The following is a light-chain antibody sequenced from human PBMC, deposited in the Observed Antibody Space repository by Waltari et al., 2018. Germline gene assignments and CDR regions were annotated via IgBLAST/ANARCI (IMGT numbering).Light chain of an antibody. CDR3: AAWDDSLSGLYV. Sequence: QSVLTQPPSASGTPGQGVTILCSGAGSNTKIINESCTQQLPGTTPKLLIYRTNQRPSGVPDRFSGSKSGTSASLAISGLRSEDEADYYCAAWDDSLSGLYVFGTGTKVTVL. CDR1: GSNTKIIN. V-gene: IGLV1-47*01. J-gene: IGLJ1*01. CDR2: RTN.